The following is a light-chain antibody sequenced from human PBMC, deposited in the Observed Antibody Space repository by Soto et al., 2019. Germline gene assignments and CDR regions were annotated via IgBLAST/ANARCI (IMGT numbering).Light chain of an antibody. CDR1: RSLSDNH. Sequence: EIVLTQSPGTLSLSPGETAALSCRASRSLSDNHLAWYQQRPGQAPRLLIYGSSSRAAGIPDRFRGSGTGTDFTLTIRRLEPEDFGVYYCQQYIDAPHTFGLGTKVDIK. V-gene: IGKV3-20*01. J-gene: IGKJ2*01. CDR3: QQYIDAPHT. CDR2: GSS.